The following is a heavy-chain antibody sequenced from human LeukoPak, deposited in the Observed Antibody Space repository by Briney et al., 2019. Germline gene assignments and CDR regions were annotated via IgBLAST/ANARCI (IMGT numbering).Heavy chain of an antibody. D-gene: IGHD2-2*01. J-gene: IGHJ4*02. CDR3: AGGRHPSTSAVGY. V-gene: IGHV4-34*01. CDR2: INHSGST. CDR1: GVSFSGYY. Sequence: PSETLSLTCAVYGVSFSGYYWSWIRQPPGKGLEWVGEINHSGSTNYSPSLKSRVTISVDTSNNQFSLRLSSVTAADTAVYFCAGGRHPSTSAVGYWGQGTLVIVSS.